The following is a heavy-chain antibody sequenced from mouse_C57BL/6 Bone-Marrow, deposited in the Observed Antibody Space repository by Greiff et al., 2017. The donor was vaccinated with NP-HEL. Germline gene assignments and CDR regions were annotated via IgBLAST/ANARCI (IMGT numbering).Heavy chain of an antibody. CDR3: TTEGWDYRYYYAMDY. Sequence: VQLQHSGAELVRPGASVTLSCKASGYTFTDYEMHWVKQTPVHGLEWIGAIDPETGGTAYNQKFKGKAILTADKSSSTAYMGLRSLTSEDSAVYYCTTEGWDYRYYYAMDYWGQGTSVTVSS. J-gene: IGHJ4*01. D-gene: IGHD3-3*01. CDR1: GYTFTDYE. V-gene: IGHV1-15*01. CDR2: IDPETGGT.